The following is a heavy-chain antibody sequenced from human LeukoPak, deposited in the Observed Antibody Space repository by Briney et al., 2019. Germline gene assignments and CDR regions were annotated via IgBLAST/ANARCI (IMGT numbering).Heavy chain of an antibody. CDR3: ARGDSSGYSY. CDR2: IIPIFGTA. Sequence: SVKVSCKASGGTFSSYAISWVRQAPGQGLGWMGRIIPIFGTANYAQKFQGRVTITMDESTSTAYMELSSLRSEDTAVYYCARGDSSGYSYWGQGTLVTVSS. D-gene: IGHD3-22*01. V-gene: IGHV1-69*05. J-gene: IGHJ4*02. CDR1: GGTFSSYA.